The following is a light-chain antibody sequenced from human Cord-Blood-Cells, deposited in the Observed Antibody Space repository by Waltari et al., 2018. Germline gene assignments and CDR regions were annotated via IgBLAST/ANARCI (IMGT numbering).Light chain of an antibody. Sequence: SSELTQDPAVSVALGQTVRITCQGDSLRSYYASRYQQKPGQAPVLVIYGKNNRPSGIPDRFSGSKSGPSASLAISGLQSEDEADYYCAAWDDSLNGWVFGGGTKLTVL. CDR3: AAWDDSLNGWV. CDR1: SLRSYY. CDR2: GKN. V-gene: IGLV3-19*01. J-gene: IGLJ3*02.